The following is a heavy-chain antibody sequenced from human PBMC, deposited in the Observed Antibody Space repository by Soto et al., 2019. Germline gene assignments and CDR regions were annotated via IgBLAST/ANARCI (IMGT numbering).Heavy chain of an antibody. V-gene: IGHV3-23*01. J-gene: IGHJ4*02. CDR3: AKVASSSSWLADY. D-gene: IGHD6-13*01. CDR2: ISGSGGST. Sequence: GVLRRSCAASGFTFSSYAMSWVRQAPGKGLEWVSAISGSGGSTYYADSVKGRFTISRDNSKNTLYLQMNSLRAEDTAVYYCAKVASSSSWLADYWGQGTLVTVSS. CDR1: GFTFSSYA.